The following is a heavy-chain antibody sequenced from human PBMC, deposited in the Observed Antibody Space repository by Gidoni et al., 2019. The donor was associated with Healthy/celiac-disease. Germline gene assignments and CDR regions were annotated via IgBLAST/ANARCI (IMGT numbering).Heavy chain of an antibody. CDR2: IIHILGVV. CDR3: ARGGSPEYYSYYGMDI. V-gene: IGHV1-69*02. Sequence: QVNLVQSWAEVKKPGSSVEVSCKAPGRPFGSYTVNWVRPAPAQELEWMGRIIHILGVVNYAQSFQGRVIITADKSSRTAYMELSRLRSKNTAMYYWARGGSPEYYSYYGMDIWGKGTTVTVSS. CDR1: GRPFGSYT. J-gene: IGHJ6*04. D-gene: IGHD2-15*01.